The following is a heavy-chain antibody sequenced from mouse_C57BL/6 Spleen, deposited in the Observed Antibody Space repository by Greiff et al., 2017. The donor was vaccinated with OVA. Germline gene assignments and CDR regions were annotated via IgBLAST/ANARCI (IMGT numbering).Heavy chain of an antibody. D-gene: IGHD1-1*01. CDR2: IYPGDGDT. J-gene: IGHJ3*01. CDR3: AREGDYGSSSAWFGD. Sequence: VQLQQSGPELVKPGASVKISCKASGYAFSSSWMNWVKQRPGKGLEWIGRIYPGDGDTNYNGKFKGKATLTADKSSSTAYMQLSSLISEDSAVYFCAREGDYGSSSAWFGDWGQGTLVTVSA. V-gene: IGHV1-82*01. CDR1: GYAFSSSW.